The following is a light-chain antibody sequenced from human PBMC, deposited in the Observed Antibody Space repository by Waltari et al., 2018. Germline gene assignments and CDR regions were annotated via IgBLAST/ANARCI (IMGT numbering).Light chain of an antibody. CDR3: QQYENSPLT. J-gene: IGKJ4*01. V-gene: IGKV3-20*01. Sequence: EVILTQSPDTLSLFPGARATLSCRASQNITNNYLAWYQHKPGLAPRLLIYDSSSRATGVPDRFSGSGSGTDFTLTIGRLEPEDYAVYYCQQYENSPLTFGGGTQVETK. CDR2: DSS. CDR1: QNITNNY.